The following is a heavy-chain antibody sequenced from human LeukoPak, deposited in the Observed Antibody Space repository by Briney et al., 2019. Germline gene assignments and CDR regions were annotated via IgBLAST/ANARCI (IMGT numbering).Heavy chain of an antibody. CDR1: GYSFTNYW. CDR3: ARQMSILTGYYSPTFDS. V-gene: IGHV5-51*01. J-gene: IGHJ4*02. Sequence: GESLKISCKGSGYSFTNYWIGWVRQMSGKGLEWMGIIYPGDSDTRYSPSFQGQVTISDDKSISTAYLQWGSLKASDTAMYYCARQMSILTGYYSPTFDSWGQGTLVTVSS. CDR2: IYPGDSDT. D-gene: IGHD3-9*01.